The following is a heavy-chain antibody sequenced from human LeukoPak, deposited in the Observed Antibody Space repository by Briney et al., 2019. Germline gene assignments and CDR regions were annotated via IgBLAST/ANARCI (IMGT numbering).Heavy chain of an antibody. CDR2: INPTGGST. J-gene: IGHJ4*02. D-gene: IGHD4-17*01. CDR3: ARAGATLTSHFDY. CDR1: GYTFTGYY. V-gene: IGHV1-46*01. Sequence: ASVKVSCKASGYTFTGYYMHWVRQAPGQGLEWMGLINPTGGSTGYAQKFQGRVTMTTDTSTSTAYMELRSLTSDDTAVYYCARAGATLTSHFDYWGQGTLVTVSS.